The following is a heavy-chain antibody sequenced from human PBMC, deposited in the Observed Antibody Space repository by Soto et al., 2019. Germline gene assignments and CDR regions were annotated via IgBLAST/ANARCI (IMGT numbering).Heavy chain of an antibody. J-gene: IGHJ4*02. D-gene: IGHD2-2*02. V-gene: IGHV1-69*06. CDR1: GGTFSSYD. CDR2: IIPIFGTA. CDR3: ARERHTAAIRRYFDY. Sequence: QVQLVQSGAEVKKPGSSVKVSCKASGGTFSSYDVSWVRQAQGQGLEWMGGIIPIFGTANYAQKFQGRVTITANKTTSKAYMELISLRSEDTAVYYCARERHTAAIRRYFDYWGQGTLVTVSS.